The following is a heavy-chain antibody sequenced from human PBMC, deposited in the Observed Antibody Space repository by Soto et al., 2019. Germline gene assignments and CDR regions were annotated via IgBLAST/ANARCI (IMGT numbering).Heavy chain of an antibody. D-gene: IGHD2-15*01. CDR2: INSDGSST. CDR3: ASISVVVAATAFDI. J-gene: IGHJ3*02. V-gene: IGHV3-74*01. CDR1: GFTFSSYW. Sequence: GGSLRLSCAASGFTFSSYWMHWVRQAPGKGLVWVSRINSDGSSTSYADSVKGRFTISRDNAKNTLYLQMNSLRAEDTAVYYCASISVVVAATAFDIWGQGTMVTVSS.